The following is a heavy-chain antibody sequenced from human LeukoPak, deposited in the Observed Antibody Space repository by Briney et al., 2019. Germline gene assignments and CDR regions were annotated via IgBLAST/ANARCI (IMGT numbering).Heavy chain of an antibody. J-gene: IGHJ6*02. D-gene: IGHD5-18*01. Sequence: ASVKVSCKASGYTFTGYYMHWVRQAPGQGLEWMGWINPNSGGTNYAQKFQGRVTMTRDTSNSTAYMELSRLRSDDTAVYYCARDSQDTAMVSYYYYGMDVWGQGTTVTVSS. CDR1: GYTFTGYY. V-gene: IGHV1-2*02. CDR2: INPNSGGT. CDR3: ARDSQDTAMVSYYYYGMDV.